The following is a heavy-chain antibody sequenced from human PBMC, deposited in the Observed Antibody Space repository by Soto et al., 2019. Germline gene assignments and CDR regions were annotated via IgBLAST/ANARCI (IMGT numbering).Heavy chain of an antibody. CDR3: ASERFRGTYYLRGVTYFFGE. CDR2: IKQDESEK. J-gene: IGHJ4*02. D-gene: IGHD1-26*01. V-gene: IGHV3-7*03. CDR1: GLTFTDYW. Sequence: PGGSLRLSCVTYGLTFTDYWMSWVRQAPGKGLEWVANIKQDESEKNYLDSVKGRFTISRDNAKNSLYLQMNSLRAEDTAVYYCASERFRGTYYLRGVTYFFGEWGQGA.